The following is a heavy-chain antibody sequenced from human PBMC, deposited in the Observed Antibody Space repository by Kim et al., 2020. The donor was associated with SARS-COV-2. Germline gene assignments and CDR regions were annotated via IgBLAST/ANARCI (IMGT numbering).Heavy chain of an antibody. Sequence: GDTGVGQKFQGRVRMTRETSINTVYLELRSLRSDDTAVYYCARVSVGGFDPWGQGTLVTVSS. CDR3: ARVSVGGFDP. CDR2: GDT. D-gene: IGHD1-26*01. V-gene: IGHV1-8*01. J-gene: IGHJ5*02.